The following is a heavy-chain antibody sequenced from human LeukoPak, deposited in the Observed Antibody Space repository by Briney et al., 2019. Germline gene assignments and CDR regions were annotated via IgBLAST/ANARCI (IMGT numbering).Heavy chain of an antibody. CDR2: IYYSGST. D-gene: IGHD6-6*01. V-gene: IGHV4-39*07. Sequence: SETLSLTCTVSGGSISSSSYYWGWIRQPPGKGLEWIRSIYYSGSTYYNPSLKSRVTMSVDTSKNQFSLKLSSLTAADTAVYYCARESSSSEYYYYYYMDVWGKGTSVTVSS. J-gene: IGHJ6*03. CDR1: GGSISSSSYY. CDR3: ARESSSSEYYYYYYMDV.